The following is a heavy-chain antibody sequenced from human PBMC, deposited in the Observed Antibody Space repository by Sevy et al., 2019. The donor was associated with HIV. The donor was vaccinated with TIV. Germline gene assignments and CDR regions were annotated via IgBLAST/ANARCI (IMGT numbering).Heavy chain of an antibody. CDR3: ATVLGAGAAGAFEI. V-gene: IGHV3-15*01. J-gene: IGHJ3*02. Sequence: GGSLRLSCAGSGFSFKNVWMTWVRQTPGKGLEWVGHAKRKSDGGSIDYGSPVNGRFTISRDDSKDMLYLQMSSLKTEDTRVYYCATVLGAGAAGAFEIWGQGTMVTVSS. D-gene: IGHD1-26*01. CDR2: AKRKSDGGSI. CDR1: GFSFKNVW.